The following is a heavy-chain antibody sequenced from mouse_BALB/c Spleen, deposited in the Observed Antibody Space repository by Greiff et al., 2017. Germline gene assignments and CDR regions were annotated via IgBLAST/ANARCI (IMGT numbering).Heavy chain of an antibody. D-gene: IGHD2-10*02. V-gene: IGHV5-4*02. Sequence: DVHLVESGGGLVKPGGSLKLSCAASGFTFSDYYMYWVRQTPEKRLEWVATISDGGSYTYYPDSVKGRFTISRDNAKNNLYLQMSSLKSEDTAMYYCARGGEYGPWFAYWGQGTLVTVSA. CDR1: GFTFSDYY. CDR2: ISDGGSYT. J-gene: IGHJ3*01. CDR3: ARGGEYGPWFAY.